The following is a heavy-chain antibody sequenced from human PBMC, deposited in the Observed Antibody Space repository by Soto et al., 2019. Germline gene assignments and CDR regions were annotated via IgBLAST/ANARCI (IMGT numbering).Heavy chain of an antibody. Sequence: GGSLRLSCAASGFTFSSYAMSWVRQAPGKGLEWVSAISGSGGRTYYADSVKGRFTISRDNSKNTLYLQMNSLRAEDTAVYYCAKSDSSWPYYYYFMDVWGTGTTVTVS. D-gene: IGHD6-13*01. CDR3: AKSDSSWPYYYYFMDV. CDR1: GFTFSSYA. CDR2: ISGSGGRT. J-gene: IGHJ6*03. V-gene: IGHV3-23*01.